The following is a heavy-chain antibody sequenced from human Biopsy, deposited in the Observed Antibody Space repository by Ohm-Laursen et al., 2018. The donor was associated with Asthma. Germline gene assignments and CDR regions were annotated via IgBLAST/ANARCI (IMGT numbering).Heavy chain of an antibody. CDR1: GYNFISFA. CDR3: ARTYYDFLTGQVKDVFGA. V-gene: IGHV1-3*04. CDR2: VNTGNGDT. Sequence: GSSVKVSCKASGYNFISFAIHWVRQAPGQRLEWMGWVNTGNGDTKYSQKFQGRVTITRDTSVSTAYMELRSLRSEDTATYYCARTYYDFLTGQVKDVFGAWGQGTMVTVSS. J-gene: IGHJ3*01. D-gene: IGHD3-9*01.